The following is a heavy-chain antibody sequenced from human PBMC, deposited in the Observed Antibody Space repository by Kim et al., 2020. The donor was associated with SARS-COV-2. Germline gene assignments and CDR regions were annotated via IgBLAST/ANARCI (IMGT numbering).Heavy chain of an antibody. J-gene: IGHJ4*02. CDR1: GGSISSGGYY. V-gene: IGHV4-31*03. CDR3: ARGLSLYDSSGYWGGFPDY. Sequence: SETLSLTCTVSGGSISSGGYYWSWIRQHPGKGLEWIGYIYYSGSTYYNPSLKSRVTISVDTSKNQFSLKLSSVTAADTAVYYCARGLSLYDSSGYWGGFPDYWGQGTLVTVSS. CDR2: IYYSGST. D-gene: IGHD3-22*01.